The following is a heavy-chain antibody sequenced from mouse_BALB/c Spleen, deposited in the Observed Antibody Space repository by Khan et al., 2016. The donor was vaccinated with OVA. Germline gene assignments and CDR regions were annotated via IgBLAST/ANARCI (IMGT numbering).Heavy chain of an antibody. CDR3: ARSTYRYAFVY. J-gene: IGHJ3*01. CDR1: GDSITSGY. D-gene: IGHD2-14*01. CDR2: MIYTGYT. Sequence: EVQLQESGPSLVKPSQTLSLTCSVTGDSITSGYWSWIRQFPGNKLEYMGYMIYTGYTYYNPSLKSRISITRHTSKNQYYLQLNSVTTEDTATYYCARSTYRYAFVYWGQGTLVTVSA. V-gene: IGHV3-8*02.